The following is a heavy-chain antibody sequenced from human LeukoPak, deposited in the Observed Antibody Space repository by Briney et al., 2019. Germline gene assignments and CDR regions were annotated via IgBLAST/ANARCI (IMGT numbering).Heavy chain of an antibody. CDR2: IRWKSGSI. V-gene: IGHV3-9*03. CDR1: GFTFSSYA. Sequence: GGSLRLPCAASGFTFSSYAMSWVRQAPGKGLEWVSGIRWKSGSIAYADSVKGRFTISRDNAKNSLYLQMNSLRVEDMALYYCAARRGAAAGTDYFDDWGQGTLVTVSS. J-gene: IGHJ4*02. CDR3: AARRGAAAGTDYFDD. D-gene: IGHD6-13*01.